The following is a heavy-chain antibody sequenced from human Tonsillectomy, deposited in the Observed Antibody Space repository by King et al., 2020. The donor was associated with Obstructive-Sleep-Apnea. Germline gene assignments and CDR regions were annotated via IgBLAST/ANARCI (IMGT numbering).Heavy chain of an antibody. CDR3: ARDPRPQGTAMNHYYYGMDV. CDR2: IYYSGST. J-gene: IGHJ6*02. Sequence: QLQESGPGLVKPSETLSLTCTVSGGSISSSSYYWGWIRQPPGKGLEWIGSIYYSGSTYYNPSLKSRVTISVDTSKNQFSLKLSSVTAADTAVYYCARDPRPQGTAMNHYYYGMDVWGQGTTVTVSS. D-gene: IGHD5-18*01. V-gene: IGHV4-39*07. CDR1: GGSISSSSYY.